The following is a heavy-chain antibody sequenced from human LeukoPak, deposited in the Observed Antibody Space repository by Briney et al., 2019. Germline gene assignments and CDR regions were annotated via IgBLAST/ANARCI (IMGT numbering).Heavy chain of an antibody. D-gene: IGHD3-3*01. CDR1: GFTFSSYA. V-gene: IGHV3-23*01. J-gene: IGHJ4*02. Sequence: GGSLRLSCAASGFTFSSYAMAWVRQAPGKGLDWVSGISASGGSTFYTDSVKGRFTISRDISKNTLYLQMNSLRAEDTAVYYCAKYAVGETFFGDYWGQGTLVTVSP. CDR2: ISASGGST. CDR3: AKYAVGETFFGDY.